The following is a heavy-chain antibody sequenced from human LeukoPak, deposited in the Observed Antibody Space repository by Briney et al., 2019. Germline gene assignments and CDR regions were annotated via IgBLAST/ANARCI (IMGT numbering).Heavy chain of an antibody. CDR1: GYTFTSYA. D-gene: IGHD3-3*01. Sequence: ASVEVSCKASGYTFTSYAMHWVRQAPGQRLEWMGWINAGNGNTKYSQKFQGRVTITRDTSASTAYMELSSLRSEDTAAYYCARARVLRFLERSPPADYWGQGTLVTVSS. J-gene: IGHJ4*02. V-gene: IGHV1-3*01. CDR2: INAGNGNT. CDR3: ARARVLRFLERSPPADY.